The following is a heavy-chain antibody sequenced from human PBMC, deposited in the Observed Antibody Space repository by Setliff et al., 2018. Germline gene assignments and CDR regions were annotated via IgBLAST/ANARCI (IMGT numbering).Heavy chain of an antibody. CDR2: INPDSGVT. Sequence: EASVKVSCKASGYTFTGYYMHWVRQAPGQGLEWMGWINPDSGVTNYTHEFQGRVTMTRDTSINTAYLELSRLRSDDTAVYYCARGGNTYAFNWFDPWGQGTLVTVSS. CDR1: GYTFTGYY. V-gene: IGHV1-2*07. D-gene: IGHD5-18*01. J-gene: IGHJ5*02. CDR3: ARGGNTYAFNWFDP.